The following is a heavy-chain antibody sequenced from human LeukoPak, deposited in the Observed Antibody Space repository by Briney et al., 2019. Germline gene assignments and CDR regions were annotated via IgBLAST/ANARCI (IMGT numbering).Heavy chain of an antibody. J-gene: IGHJ6*04. Sequence: PGGSLRLSCAASGFKFRDFWMNWVRQAPGKRLEWLANIREDGSEKYYAESVKGRFTISRDNTRTLLFLHLSSVRVEDTAVYYCARWDGQLFEWNMDVWGKGTTVTVSS. D-gene: IGHD6-6*01. CDR1: GFKFRDFW. V-gene: IGHV3-7*01. CDR2: IREDGSEK. CDR3: ARWDGQLFEWNMDV.